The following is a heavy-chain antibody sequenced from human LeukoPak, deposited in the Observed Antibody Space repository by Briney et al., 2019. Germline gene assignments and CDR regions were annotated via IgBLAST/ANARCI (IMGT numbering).Heavy chain of an antibody. J-gene: IGHJ4*02. CDR2: ISGSDGST. D-gene: IGHD3-10*01. CDR3: AKNIGGLDY. CDR1: GFTVSSNY. Sequence: GGSLRLSRAASGFTVSSNYMSWVRQAPGKGLEWVSGISGSDGSTYHADSVKGRFTISRDNSKNTLYLQMSSLRGEDTAVYYCAKNIGGLDYWGQGTLVTVSS. V-gene: IGHV3-23*01.